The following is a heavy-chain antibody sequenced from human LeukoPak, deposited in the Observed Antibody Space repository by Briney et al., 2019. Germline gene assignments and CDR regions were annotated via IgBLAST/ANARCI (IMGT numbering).Heavy chain of an antibody. J-gene: IGHJ4*02. CDR2: ISDSSNYI. Sequence: GGSLRLSCAASGFTFSSYNMNWVRQAPGKGLEWVSCISDSSNYIYYADSVKGRFTISRDNAKNSLYLQMNSLRAEDTAVYYCASTPEGYYDSSGYYSYWGQGTLVTVSS. V-gene: IGHV3-21*04. CDR3: ASTPEGYYDSSGYYSY. D-gene: IGHD3-22*01. CDR1: GFTFSSYN.